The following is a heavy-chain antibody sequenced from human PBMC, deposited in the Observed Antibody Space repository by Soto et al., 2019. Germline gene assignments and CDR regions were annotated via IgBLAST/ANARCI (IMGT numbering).Heavy chain of an antibody. D-gene: IGHD3-10*01. J-gene: IGHJ6*02. V-gene: IGHV4-59*01. CDR2: IYYSGST. Sequence: SETLSLTCTVSGGSISSYYWSWIRQPPGKGLEWIGYIYYSGSTNYNPSLKSRVTISVDTSKNQFSLKLSSVTAADTAVYYCARGRGSGSSFYYYGMDVWRQRTTVTVSS. CDR1: GGSISSYY. CDR3: ARGRGSGSSFYYYGMDV.